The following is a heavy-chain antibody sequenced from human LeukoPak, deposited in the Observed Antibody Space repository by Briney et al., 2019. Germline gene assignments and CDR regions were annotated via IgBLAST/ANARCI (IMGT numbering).Heavy chain of an antibody. CDR1: GGSVSSSNYY. D-gene: IGHD3-3*01. J-gene: IGHJ4*02. Sequence: SETLSLTCTVSGGSVSSSNYYWSWIRQPPGKGLEWIGNIYYSGSAYYYPSLKSRVTLSVDTSKNHFSLKLSSVTAADTAVYYCAREGRFLEWLTFDSWGQGTLVTVSS. CDR3: AREGRFLEWLTFDS. V-gene: IGHV4-39*02. CDR2: IYYSGSA.